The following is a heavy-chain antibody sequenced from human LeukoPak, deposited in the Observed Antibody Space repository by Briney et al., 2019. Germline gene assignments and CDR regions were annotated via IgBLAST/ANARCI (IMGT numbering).Heavy chain of an antibody. V-gene: IGHV4-39*07. CDR1: GGSISSGDYY. Sequence: SETLSLTCTVSGGSISSGDYYWSWIRQPPGKGLEWIGEINHSGSTNYNPSLKSRVTISVDTSKNQFSLKLSSVTAADTAVYYCASRYSHYYYGMDVWGQGTTVTVSS. D-gene: IGHD2-21*01. J-gene: IGHJ6*02. CDR3: ASRYSHYYYGMDV. CDR2: INHSGST.